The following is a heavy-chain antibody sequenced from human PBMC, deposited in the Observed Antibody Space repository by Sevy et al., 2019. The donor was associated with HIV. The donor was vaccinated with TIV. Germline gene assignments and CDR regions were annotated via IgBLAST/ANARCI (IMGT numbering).Heavy chain of an antibody. CDR2: ISSRSSYI. CDR1: GFTFSDYY. CDR3: ARDGGCSSTSWLLYFDS. J-gene: IGHJ4*02. Sequence: GGSLRLSCAASGFTFSDYYKNWVRQAPGKGLEWVSSISSRSSYIHYADSVRGRFTISRDNAKNSLYLQMNSLRVDDTAVYFCARDGGCSSTSWLLYFDSWGQGALVTVSS. D-gene: IGHD2-2*01. V-gene: IGHV3-21*01.